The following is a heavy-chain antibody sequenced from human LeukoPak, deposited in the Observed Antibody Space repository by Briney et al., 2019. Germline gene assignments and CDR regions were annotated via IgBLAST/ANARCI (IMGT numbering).Heavy chain of an antibody. CDR1: GGTFSSYA. Sequence: GASVKVSCKASGGTFSSYAISWVRQAPGQGLEWMGGIIPIFGTANYAQKFQGRVTITADESTSTAYMELRSLRSDDTAVYYCARGPPRAYCGGDCYYYFDYWGQGTLVTVSS. CDR2: IIPIFGTA. CDR3: ARGPPRAYCGGDCYYYFDY. D-gene: IGHD2-21*02. J-gene: IGHJ4*02. V-gene: IGHV1-69*13.